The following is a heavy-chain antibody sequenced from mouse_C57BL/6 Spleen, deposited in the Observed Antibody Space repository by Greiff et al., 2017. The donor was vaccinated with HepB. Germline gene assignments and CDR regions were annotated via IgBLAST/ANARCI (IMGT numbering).Heavy chain of an antibody. Sequence: EVQLQQSGPELVKPGASVKISCKASGYSFTDYNMNWVKQSNGKSLEWIGVINPNYGTTSYNQKFKGKATLTVDQSSSTAYMQLNSLTSEDSAVYYCAKGAYYSNDGYYYAMDYWGQGTSVTVSS. D-gene: IGHD2-5*01. V-gene: IGHV1-39*01. J-gene: IGHJ4*01. CDR1: GYSFTDYN. CDR3: AKGAYYSNDGYYYAMDY. CDR2: INPNYGTT.